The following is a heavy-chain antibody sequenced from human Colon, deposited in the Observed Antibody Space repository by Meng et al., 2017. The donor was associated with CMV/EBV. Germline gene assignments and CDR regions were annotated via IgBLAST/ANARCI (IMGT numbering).Heavy chain of an antibody. V-gene: IGHV3-21*01. CDR3: ARGSSSTMFGDYYYGMDV. D-gene: IGHD3-3*01. CDR2: ISSGQSYI. CDR1: GFTFSRYS. J-gene: IGHJ6*02. Sequence: GESLKISCAASGFTFSRYSMHWVRQAPGKGLEWVSSISSGQSYIYYADSVKGRFTVSRDNARNSLYLQMNSLRVDDTATYYCARGSSSTMFGDYYYGMDVWGQGTTVTVSS.